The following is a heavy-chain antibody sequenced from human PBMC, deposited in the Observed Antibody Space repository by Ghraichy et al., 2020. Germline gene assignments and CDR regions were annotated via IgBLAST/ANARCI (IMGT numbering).Heavy chain of an antibody. V-gene: IGHV4-34*01. D-gene: IGHD6-6*01. Sequence: SQTLSLTCAVYGGSFSGYYWSWIRQPPGKGLEWIGEINHSGSTNYNPSLKSRVTISVDTSKNQFSLKLSSVTAADTAVYYCARGLSGIAARPRSVGYWGQGTLVTVSS. J-gene: IGHJ4*02. CDR2: INHSGST. CDR1: GGSFSGYY. CDR3: ARGLSGIAARPRSVGY.